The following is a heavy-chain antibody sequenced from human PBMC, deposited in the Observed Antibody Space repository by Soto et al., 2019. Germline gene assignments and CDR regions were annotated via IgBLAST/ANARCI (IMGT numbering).Heavy chain of an antibody. D-gene: IGHD3-3*01. CDR2: MFYSGMS. Sequence: SVSWTVAGGSITGYEWRWILQPPGKGLEWIGHMFYSGMSTYNPSLKSRGIISVDTSKNQVSLKLNSVTAADTAVYYCARLRSLELLIPDYRGKGTLVTVSS. CDR1: GGSITGYE. V-gene: IGHV4-59*01. J-gene: IGHJ4*02. CDR3: ARLRSLELLIPDY.